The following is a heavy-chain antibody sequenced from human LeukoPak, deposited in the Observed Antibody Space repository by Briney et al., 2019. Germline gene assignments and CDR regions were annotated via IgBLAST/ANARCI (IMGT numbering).Heavy chain of an antibody. CDR1: GFTFSSYG. CDR2: ISYDGSNK. D-gene: IGHD6-25*01. V-gene: IGHV3-30*03. CDR3: ARGGFDP. J-gene: IGHJ5*02. Sequence: PGGSLRLSCAASGFTFSSYGMHWVRQAPGKGLEWVAVISYDGSNKYYADSVKGRFTISRDNSKNTLYLQMNSLRDEDTAVYYCARGGFDPWGQGTLVTVSS.